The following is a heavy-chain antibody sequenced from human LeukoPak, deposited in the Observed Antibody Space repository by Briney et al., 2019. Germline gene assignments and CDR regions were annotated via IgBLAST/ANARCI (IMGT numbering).Heavy chain of an antibody. CDR3: ARGIVVVAQLGYYYYYMDV. J-gene: IGHJ6*03. Sequence: SETLSLTCTVSGYSISTSYYWGWIRQPPGKGLEWIGSIYHSGNTYYNPSLKSRVTISVDTSKNQFSLKLSSVTAADTAVYYCARGIVVVAQLGYYYYYMDVWGKGTTVTISS. V-gene: IGHV4-38-2*02. D-gene: IGHD2-15*01. CDR1: GYSISTSYY. CDR2: IYHSGNT.